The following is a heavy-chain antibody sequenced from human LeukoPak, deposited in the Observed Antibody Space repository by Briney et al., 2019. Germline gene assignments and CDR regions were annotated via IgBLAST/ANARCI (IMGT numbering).Heavy chain of an antibody. CDR1: GGTFSSYA. J-gene: IGHJ4*02. D-gene: IGHD6-13*01. CDR2: IIPIFDTT. Sequence: SVKVSCKASGGTFSSYAITWVRQAPGQGLEWMGDIIPIFDTTNYAQKFQGRVTITADESTTTTYMELSSLTSEDTAVYYCARQYSSSWEIDYWGQGTLVTVSS. CDR3: ARQYSSSWEIDY. V-gene: IGHV1-69*01.